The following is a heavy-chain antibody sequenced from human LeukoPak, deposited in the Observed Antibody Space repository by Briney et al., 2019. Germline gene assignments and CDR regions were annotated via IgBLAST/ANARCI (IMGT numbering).Heavy chain of an antibody. CDR3: ARWSAAMVTRYFDY. D-gene: IGHD5-18*01. CDR1: GGSFNDYY. CDR2: INHSGST. J-gene: IGHJ4*02. V-gene: IGHV4-34*01. Sequence: SETLSLTCAVYGGSFNDYYWSWIRQPPGKGLEWIGEINHSGSTNYYPSLKSRVSISIDTSKKQFSLKVSSVTAADTAVYYCARWSAAMVTRYFDYWGQGTLVTVSS.